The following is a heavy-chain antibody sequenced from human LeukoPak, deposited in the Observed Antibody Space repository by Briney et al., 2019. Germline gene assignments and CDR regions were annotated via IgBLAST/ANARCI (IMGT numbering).Heavy chain of an antibody. J-gene: IGHJ6*03. Sequence: KTSETLSLTCTVSGGSISSSSYYWGWIRQPPGKGLEWIGSIYYSGSTYYNPSLKGRVTISVDTSKNQFSLKVSSVTAADTAVYYCVRLANYYYNYMDVWAKGTTVTVSS. CDR3: VRLANYYYNYMDV. D-gene: IGHD5-12*01. V-gene: IGHV4-39*07. CDR2: IYYSGST. CDR1: GGSISSSSYY.